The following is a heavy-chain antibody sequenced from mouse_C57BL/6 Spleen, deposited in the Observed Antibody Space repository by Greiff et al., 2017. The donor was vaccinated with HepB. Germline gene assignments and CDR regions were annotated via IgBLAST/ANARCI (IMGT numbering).Heavy chain of an antibody. Sequence: QVQLQQSGAELVMPGASVKLSCKASGYTFTSYWMHWVKQRPGQGLEWIGEIDPSDSYTNYNQKFKGKSTLTVDKSSSTAYMQLSSLTSEDSAVYYCARGELRPFAYWGQGTLVTVSA. CDR2: IDPSDSYT. J-gene: IGHJ3*01. CDR1: GYTFTSYW. D-gene: IGHD3-2*02. V-gene: IGHV1-69*01. CDR3: ARGELRPFAY.